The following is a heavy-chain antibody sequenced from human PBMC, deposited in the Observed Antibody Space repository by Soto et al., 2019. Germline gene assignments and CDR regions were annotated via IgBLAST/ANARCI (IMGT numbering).Heavy chain of an antibody. CDR2: VSIIGSSI. D-gene: IGHD6-13*01. CDR1: GFTFRDYY. CDR3: AKDIEPPGLFFDY. J-gene: IGHJ4*01. Sequence: GGPLRLSCAASGFTFRDYYMSWTRQAPGKGVEWISYVSIIGSSIYYADSVKGRFTISRDDAKNSLYLQMNSLRAEDTAVYHCAKDIEPPGLFFDYWGQGTLVTVSS. V-gene: IGHV3-11*01.